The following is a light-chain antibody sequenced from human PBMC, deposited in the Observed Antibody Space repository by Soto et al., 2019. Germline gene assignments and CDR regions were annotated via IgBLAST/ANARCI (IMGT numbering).Light chain of an antibody. V-gene: IGKV1-6*01. CDR1: QGIRND. CDR3: LQDYNYPLT. Sequence: ALQMTQSPSSLSASVGDRVTITCRASQGIRNDLDWYQQKPGKAPKLLIYAASSLQSGVPSRFSGSGSGTDFTLTISSLQPEDFATYYCLQDYNYPLTFGQGTKVEIK. J-gene: IGKJ1*01. CDR2: AAS.